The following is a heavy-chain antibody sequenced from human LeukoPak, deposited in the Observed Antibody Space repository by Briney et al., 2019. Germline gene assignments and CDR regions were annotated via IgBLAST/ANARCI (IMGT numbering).Heavy chain of an antibody. CDR3: ARELRYFDWLPRYFDY. CDR2: ISSSSSTI. CDR1: GFTFSSYS. Sequence: PGGSLRLSCAASGFTFSSYSMNWVRQAPGKGLEWVSYISSSSSTIYYADSVKGRFTISRDNAKNTLYLQMNSLRAEDTAVYYCARELRYFDWLPRYFDYWGQGTLVTVSS. V-gene: IGHV3-48*04. J-gene: IGHJ4*02. D-gene: IGHD3-9*01.